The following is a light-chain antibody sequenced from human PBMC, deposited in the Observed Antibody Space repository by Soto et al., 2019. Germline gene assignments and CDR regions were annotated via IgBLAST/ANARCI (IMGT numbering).Light chain of an antibody. CDR1: SSNIGAGYD. V-gene: IGLV1-40*01. CDR3: QSFDSSLSGGV. Sequence: QSVLTQPPSVSGAPGQRVTISCTGRSSNIGAGYDVHWYQQLPGTAPKLLIYAHSNRPSGVPDRFSGSKSDTSASLAITGLQADDEADYYCQSFDSSLSGGVFGGGTKVTVL. J-gene: IGLJ3*02. CDR2: AHS.